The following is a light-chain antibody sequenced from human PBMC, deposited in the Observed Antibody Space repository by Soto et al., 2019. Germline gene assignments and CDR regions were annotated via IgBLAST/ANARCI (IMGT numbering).Light chain of an antibody. CDR2: GVS. V-gene: IGKV3-15*01. Sequence: EIVMTQFPATLSVSPGETATLSCRASQSVAGNLAWYQQKPGQPPRLLIYGVSTRATGVPARFSGSGSETDFSLTISSLQIEDFALYYCQQSNNWPPLTFGGGTKVDIK. J-gene: IGKJ4*01. CDR3: QQSNNWPPLT. CDR1: QSVAGN.